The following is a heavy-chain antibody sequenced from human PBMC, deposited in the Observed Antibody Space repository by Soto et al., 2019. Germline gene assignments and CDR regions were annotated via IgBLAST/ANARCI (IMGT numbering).Heavy chain of an antibody. Sequence: QVQLLESGGGVVQPGRSLRLSCVASGFTFSGYGMHWVRQAPGKGLEWVAVIRCGGSNIYYADSVKGRFAISRDNSKNTLYLQMDSLGAEDTAVYYCARDEIGGIVFWRYFHYWGQGTLVTVSS. D-gene: IGHD1-26*01. CDR1: GFTFSGYG. V-gene: IGHV3-33*01. CDR3: ARDEIGGIVFWRYFHY. CDR2: IRCGGSNI. J-gene: IGHJ1*01.